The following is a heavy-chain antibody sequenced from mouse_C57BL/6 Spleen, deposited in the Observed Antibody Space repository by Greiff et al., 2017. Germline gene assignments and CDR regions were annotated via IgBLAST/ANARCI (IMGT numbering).Heavy chain of an antibody. Sequence: QVQLQQPGAELVMPGASVKLSCKASGYTSTSYWMHWVKQRPGQGLEWIGEIDPSDSYTNYNQKFKGKSTLTVDKSSSTAYMQLSSLTSEDSAVYYCSTGTKAWFAYWGQGTLVTVSA. D-gene: IGHD4-1*01. V-gene: IGHV1-69*01. CDR3: STGTKAWFAY. J-gene: IGHJ3*01. CDR1: GYTSTSYW. CDR2: IDPSDSYT.